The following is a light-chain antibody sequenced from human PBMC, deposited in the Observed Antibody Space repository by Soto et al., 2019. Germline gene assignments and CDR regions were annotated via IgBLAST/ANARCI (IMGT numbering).Light chain of an antibody. CDR2: GVT. V-gene: IGLV2-14*03. J-gene: IGLJ1*01. Sequence: QSALTQPASVSGSPGQSITISCTGTSSDIGGYNYVSWYQHYPGKAPQLMIYGVTNRPSGVSNRFSGSKSGNSASLTISGLRAEDEADYYCSSYTSSDPLAVFGPGTKRTVL. CDR3: SSYTSSDPLAV. CDR1: SSDIGGYNY.